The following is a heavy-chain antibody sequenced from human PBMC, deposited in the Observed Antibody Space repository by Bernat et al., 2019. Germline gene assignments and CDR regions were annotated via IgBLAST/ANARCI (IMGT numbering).Heavy chain of an antibody. Sequence: QVQLVESGGGVVQPGRSLRLSCAASGFTFSSYGMHWVRQAPGKGLEWVAVISYDGSNKYYADSVKGRFTISRDNSKNTLYLQMNSLRAEDTAVYYCAEAFSRYFDYWGQGTLVTVSS. CDR3: AEAFSRYFDY. V-gene: IGHV3-30*18. J-gene: IGHJ4*02. CDR1: GFTFSSYG. CDR2: ISYDGSNK.